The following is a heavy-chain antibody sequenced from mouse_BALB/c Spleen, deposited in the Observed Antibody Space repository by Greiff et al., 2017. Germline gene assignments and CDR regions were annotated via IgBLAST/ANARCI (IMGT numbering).Heavy chain of an antibody. CDR3: ARDSPDGAHYAMDY. V-gene: IGHV2-6-7*02. Sequence: VQLQESGPGLVAPSQSLSITCTVSGFSLTGYGVNWVRQPPGKGLEWLGMIWGDGSTDYNSALKSRLSISKDNSKSQVFLKMNSLQTDDTARYYSARDSPDGAHYAMDYWGQGTSVTVSA. CDR1: GFSLTGYG. CDR2: IWGDGST. D-gene: IGHD1-1*02. J-gene: IGHJ4*01.